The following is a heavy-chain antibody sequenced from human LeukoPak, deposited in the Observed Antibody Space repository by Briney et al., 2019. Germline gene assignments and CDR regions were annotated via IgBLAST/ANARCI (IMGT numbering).Heavy chain of an antibody. D-gene: IGHD5-18*01. CDR1: GFTVSSNY. CDR3: AKEKGYSLSFDY. CDR2: IYSGGST. J-gene: IGHJ4*02. Sequence: GGSLRLSCAASGFTVSSNYMSWVRQAPGKGLEWVSVIYSGGSTYYADSVKGRFTISRDNSKNTLYLQMNSLRVEDTAVYYCAKEKGYSLSFDYWGQGTLVTVSS. V-gene: IGHV3-66*01.